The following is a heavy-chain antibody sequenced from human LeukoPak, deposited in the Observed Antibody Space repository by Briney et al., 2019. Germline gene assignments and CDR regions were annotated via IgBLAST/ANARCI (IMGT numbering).Heavy chain of an antibody. D-gene: IGHD2-2*01. CDR3: AKDLGGSATTV. J-gene: IGHJ4*02. CDR2: ISWSGDRM. CDR1: GFTFEDHV. V-gene: IGHV3-9*01. Sequence: GGSLRFSCAASGFTFEDHVMHWVRQAPGKGLEWVSSISWSGDRMGYADAVKGRFTISRDNAKNSLFLQMNSLRVEDTALYYCAKDLGGSATTVWGQGTLVTVSS.